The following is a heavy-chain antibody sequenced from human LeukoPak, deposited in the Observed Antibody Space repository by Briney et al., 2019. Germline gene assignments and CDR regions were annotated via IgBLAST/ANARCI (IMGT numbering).Heavy chain of an antibody. CDR1: GFTFSSYA. J-gene: IGHJ3*02. Sequence: GGSLRLSCAASGFTFSSYAMSWVRQAPGKGLEWVSAISGSGGSTYYADSAKGRFTISRDNSKNTLYLQMNSLRAEDTAVYYCATKYGSGSSVGAFDIWGQGTMVTVSS. CDR2: ISGSGGST. D-gene: IGHD3-10*01. CDR3: ATKYGSGSSVGAFDI. V-gene: IGHV3-23*01.